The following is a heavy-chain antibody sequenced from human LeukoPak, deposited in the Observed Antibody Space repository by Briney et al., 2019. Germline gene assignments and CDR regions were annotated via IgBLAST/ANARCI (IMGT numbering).Heavy chain of an antibody. D-gene: IGHD6-6*01. J-gene: IGHJ4*02. CDR1: GFTFSTYD. Sequence: GGSLRLSCAASGFTFSTYDMHWVRQATGKGLEWVSAIGIAGDTYYADSVKGRFTISRDNSRNTLYLQMNSLGVEDTAVYYCAKRDEYSGSQSDYWGQGTLVTVSS. CDR2: IGIAGDT. V-gene: IGHV3-13*01. CDR3: AKRDEYSGSQSDY.